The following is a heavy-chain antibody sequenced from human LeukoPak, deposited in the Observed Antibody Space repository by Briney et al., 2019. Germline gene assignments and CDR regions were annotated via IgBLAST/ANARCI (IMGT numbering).Heavy chain of an antibody. Sequence: GGSLRLSCAASGFTFSSYAMNWVRQAPGKGPEWVSTISGSDGSTYYADSMKGRFTISRDNSKNTLYLQMNSLRAEDTAVYYCAKSKVVAATMGRFDYWGQGTLVTVSS. CDR2: ISGSDGST. D-gene: IGHD2-15*01. CDR3: AKSKVVAATMGRFDY. J-gene: IGHJ4*02. V-gene: IGHV3-23*01. CDR1: GFTFSSYA.